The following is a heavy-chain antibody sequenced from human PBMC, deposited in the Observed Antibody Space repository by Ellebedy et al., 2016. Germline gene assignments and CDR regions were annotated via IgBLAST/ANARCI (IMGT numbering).Heavy chain of an antibody. CDR3: ARGGRTTGTTRSLEY. J-gene: IGHJ4*02. CDR2: ISAFNGNT. V-gene: IGHV1-18*01. CDR1: GYTFSSYG. D-gene: IGHD1-1*01. Sequence: ASVKVSXXASGYTFSSYGISWVRQAPGQGLEWVGWISAFNGNTNYAQKLQGRVTMTTDTSTSTAYMELRSLRSDDTAVYYCARGGRTTGTTRSLEYWGQGTLVTVSS.